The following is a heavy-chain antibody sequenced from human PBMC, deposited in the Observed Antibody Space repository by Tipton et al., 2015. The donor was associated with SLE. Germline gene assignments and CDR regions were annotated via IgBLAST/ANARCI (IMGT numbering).Heavy chain of an antibody. CDR1: GYTFTHYG. CDR3: ARDTATVPLEY. Sequence: QVQLVQSGAEVRKPGASVKVSCKASGYTFTHYGVSWVRQAPGQGLEWMGRINPSGGTTSYAQKFQGRVTMTRDTSTNTVYMDLSSLRSEDTALYYCARDTATVPLEYWGQGTLVTVSS. V-gene: IGHV1-46*01. D-gene: IGHD5-18*01. CDR2: INPSGGTT. J-gene: IGHJ4*02.